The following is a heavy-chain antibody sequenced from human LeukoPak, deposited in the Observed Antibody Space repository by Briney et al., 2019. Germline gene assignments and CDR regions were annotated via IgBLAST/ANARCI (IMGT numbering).Heavy chain of an antibody. J-gene: IGHJ5*02. CDR1: GFTFSSYW. V-gene: IGHV3-7*03. D-gene: IGHD3-9*01. CDR2: IKTDGSEK. Sequence: GGSLRLSCEASGFTFSSYWMSWVRQAPGKGLEWVANIKTDGSEKYYVDSVKGRFTISRDDAKNSLYLQMNSLRAEDTAVYYCARDYTGYFPWGQGTLVIVSS. CDR3: ARDYTGYFP.